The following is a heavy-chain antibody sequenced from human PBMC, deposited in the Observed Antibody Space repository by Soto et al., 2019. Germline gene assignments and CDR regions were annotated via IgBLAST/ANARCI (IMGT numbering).Heavy chain of an antibody. CDR1: GFTFTSYW. V-gene: IGHV3-74*01. J-gene: IGHJ4*02. CDR2: INVDGGRT. Sequence: EVQLVESGGGSVQPGGSLRLSCAVSGFTFTSYWMHWVRQAPGERLQWVARINVDGGRTSYGDSVKGRFTISRDNAKNTLYLQMNSLRGEDTAVYYCAREGWRALDYWGQGSLITV. CDR3: AREGWRALDY.